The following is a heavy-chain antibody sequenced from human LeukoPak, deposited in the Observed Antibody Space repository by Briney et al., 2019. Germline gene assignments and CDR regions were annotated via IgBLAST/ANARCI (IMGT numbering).Heavy chain of an antibody. J-gene: IGHJ3*02. V-gene: IGHV3-9*03. Sequence: GRFLRLSCAASGFTFDDYAMHWVRQAPGKGLEWVSGISWNSGSILYANSVKRPFPIHRDNAKNSLYLQMHSLRAEDIALYYCAKSSEQWLDDAFDIWGQGTIVTASS. D-gene: IGHD6-19*01. CDR1: GFTFDDYA. CDR3: AKSSEQWLDDAFDI. CDR2: ISWNSGSI.